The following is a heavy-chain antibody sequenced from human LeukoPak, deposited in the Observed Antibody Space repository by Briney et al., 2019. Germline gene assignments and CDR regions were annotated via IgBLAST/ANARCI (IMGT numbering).Heavy chain of an antibody. Sequence: GGSLRLSCAASGFTFDDYAIYWVRQGPGKWMEWVSLISGDSGSIYYADSVKGRFTSSRDNSKNSLYLQMNSLRTEDTAMYYCAKEDYSSSWYALDYWGQGTLVTVSS. J-gene: IGHJ4*02. CDR2: ISGDSGSI. CDR3: AKEDYSSSWYALDY. CDR1: GFTFDDYA. D-gene: IGHD6-13*01. V-gene: IGHV3-43*02.